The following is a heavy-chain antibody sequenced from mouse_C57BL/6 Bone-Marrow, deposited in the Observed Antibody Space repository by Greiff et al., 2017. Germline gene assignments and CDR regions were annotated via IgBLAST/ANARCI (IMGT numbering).Heavy chain of an antibody. CDR2: IDPETGGT. V-gene: IGHV1-15*01. J-gene: IGHJ3*01. CDR1: GYTFTDYE. CDR3: TRKAPITTVVVPY. D-gene: IGHD1-1*01. Sequence: VQLQQSGAELVRPGASVTLSCKASGYTFTDYEMHWVKQTPVHGLEWIGAIDPETGGTAYNQKFKGKAILTADKSSSTAYMELRSLTSEAAAVYYCTRKAPITTVVVPYWGQGTLVTVSA.